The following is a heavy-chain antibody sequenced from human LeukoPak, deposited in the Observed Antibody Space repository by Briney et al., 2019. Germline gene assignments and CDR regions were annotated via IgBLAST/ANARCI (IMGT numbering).Heavy chain of an antibody. CDR1: AFTFRNSW. V-gene: IGHV3-7*01. J-gene: IGHJ4*02. D-gene: IGHD1-26*01. Sequence: GGSLKLSCVASAFTFRNSWMSWVRQVPGKGLEWVANIEQDGREKNYVESVKGRLTISRDNGKYSLYLEMNSLRAEDTAVYVCARERQGSSYYDGKESFDYWGQGTLVTVSS. CDR3: ARERQGSSYYDGKESFDY. CDR2: IEQDGREK.